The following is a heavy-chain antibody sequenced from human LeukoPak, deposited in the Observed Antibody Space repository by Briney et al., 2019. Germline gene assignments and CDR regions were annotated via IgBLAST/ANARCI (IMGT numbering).Heavy chain of an antibody. CDR2: IRSKANNYAT. Sequence: GGSLRLSCAASGFTFSDSAIHWVRQASGKGLEWIGRIRSKANNYATEYAASVKGRFTISRDESHETAYLQMNSLKTEDTAVYYCTSSPYYRQAYFDFWGQGTLVTVSS. CDR1: GFTFSDSA. CDR3: TSSPYYRQAYFDF. V-gene: IGHV3-73*01. D-gene: IGHD1-26*01. J-gene: IGHJ4*02.